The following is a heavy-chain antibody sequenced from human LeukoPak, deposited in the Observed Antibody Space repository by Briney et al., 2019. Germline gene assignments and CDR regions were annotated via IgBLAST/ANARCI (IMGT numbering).Heavy chain of an antibody. D-gene: IGHD4-17*01. V-gene: IGHV3-48*03. Sequence: PEGSLRLSCAASGFTFSSYEMNWVRQAPGKGLEWVSYISSSGSTIYYADSVKGRFTISRDNAKNSLYLQMNSLRAEDTAVYYCARRLRRNYFDYWGQRTLVTVSS. J-gene: IGHJ4*02. CDR1: GFTFSSYE. CDR2: ISSSGSTI. CDR3: ARRLRRNYFDY.